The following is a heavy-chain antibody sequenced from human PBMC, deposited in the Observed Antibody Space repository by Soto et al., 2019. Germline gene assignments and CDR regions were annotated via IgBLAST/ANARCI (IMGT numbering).Heavy chain of an antibody. J-gene: IGHJ6*02. CDR3: ARDGSSSWYGDYYYYGMDV. V-gene: IGHV4-59*01. Sequence: PSETLSLTCTVSGGSISSYYWSRIRQPPGKGLEWIGYIYYSGSTNYNPSLKSRVTISVDTSKNQFSLKLSSVTAADTAVYYCARDGSSSWYGDYYYYGMDVWGQGTTVTVSS. CDR1: GGSISSYY. CDR2: IYYSGST. D-gene: IGHD6-13*01.